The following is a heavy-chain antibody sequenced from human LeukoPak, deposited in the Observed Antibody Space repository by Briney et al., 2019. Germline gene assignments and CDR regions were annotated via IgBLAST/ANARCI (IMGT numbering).Heavy chain of an antibody. V-gene: IGHV4-34*01. CDR2: INHSGST. Sequence: GSLRLSCAASGFTFSSYWMSWIRQPPGKGLEWIGEINHSGSTNYNPSLKSRVTISVDTSKNQFSLKLSSVTAADTAVYYCARDSIVLRYRRFDPWGQGTLVTVSS. CDR3: ARDSIVLRYRRFDP. J-gene: IGHJ5*02. CDR1: GFTFSSYW. D-gene: IGHD3-9*01.